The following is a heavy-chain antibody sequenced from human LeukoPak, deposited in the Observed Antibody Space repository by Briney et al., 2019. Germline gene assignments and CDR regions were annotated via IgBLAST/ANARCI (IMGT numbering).Heavy chain of an antibody. CDR3: SPGRGTVGATTNY. J-gene: IGHJ4*02. CDR2: IDNSGTS. Sequence: SETLSLTCTVSGGSISSYYWGWFRQAPGKGLEWIGVIDNSGTSYYKPSLESRVAISIDRSKRQLSLKLTSVTAADTAVYYCSPGRGTVGATTNYWGQGILVTVSS. V-gene: IGHV4-59*04. CDR1: GGSISSYY. D-gene: IGHD1-26*01.